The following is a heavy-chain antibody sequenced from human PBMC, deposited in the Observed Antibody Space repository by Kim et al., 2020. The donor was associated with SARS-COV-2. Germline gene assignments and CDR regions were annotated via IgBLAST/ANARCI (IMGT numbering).Heavy chain of an antibody. CDR3: MKGTATDN. Sequence: GGSLRLSCAASGFTFSIYAMSWVRQAPGKGLEWVSGFSGSGGGTFYAESVKGRFTISRDNSKNTLYMQMNSLRDEDTAVYYCMKGTATDNWGQGTLVTVPS. D-gene: IGHD1-1*01. V-gene: IGHV3-23*01. CDR2: FSGSGGGT. J-gene: IGHJ4*02. CDR1: GFTFSIYA.